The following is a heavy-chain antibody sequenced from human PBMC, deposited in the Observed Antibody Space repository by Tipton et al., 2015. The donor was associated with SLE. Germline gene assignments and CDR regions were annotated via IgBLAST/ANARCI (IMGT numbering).Heavy chain of an antibody. CDR1: GGSISSYY. V-gene: IGHV4-4*08. Sequence: TLSLTCTVSGGSISSYYWSWIRQPPGTGLEWIGYIYTSGSTNYNPSLKSRVTISVDTSKNQFSLKLSSVTAADTAVYYCARVGDYVWGSSGWYFDRWGRGSLVNVSS. J-gene: IGHJ2*01. D-gene: IGHD3-16*01. CDR3: ARVGDYVWGSSGWYFDR. CDR2: IYTSGST.